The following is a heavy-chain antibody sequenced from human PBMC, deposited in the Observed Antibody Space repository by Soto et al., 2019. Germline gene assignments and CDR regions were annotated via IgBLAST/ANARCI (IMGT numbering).Heavy chain of an antibody. D-gene: IGHD3-10*01. V-gene: IGHV4-34*01. CDR1: GGSFSGYY. Sequence: SETLSLTCAVYGGSFSGYYWSWIRQPPGKGLEWIGEINHSGSTNYNPSLKSRVTISVDTSKNQFSLKLSSVTAADTAVYYCARGKRWFGELRSYYYYMDVWGKGTTVTVSS. J-gene: IGHJ6*03. CDR3: ARGKRWFGELRSYYYYMDV. CDR2: INHSGST.